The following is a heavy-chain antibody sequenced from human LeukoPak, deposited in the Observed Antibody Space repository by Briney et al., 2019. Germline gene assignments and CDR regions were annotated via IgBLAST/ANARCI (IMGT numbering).Heavy chain of an antibody. V-gene: IGHV5-51*01. J-gene: IGHJ6*02. D-gene: IGHD6-13*01. Sequence: GESLKISCKGSGYSFTSYWIGWVRQMPGKGLEWMGIIYPGDSDTRYSPSFQGRVTISADKSISTAYLQWSSLKASDTAMYYCAGPTLGYYYGMDVWGQGTTVTVSS. CDR1: GYSFTSYW. CDR3: AGPTLGYYYGMDV. CDR2: IYPGDSDT.